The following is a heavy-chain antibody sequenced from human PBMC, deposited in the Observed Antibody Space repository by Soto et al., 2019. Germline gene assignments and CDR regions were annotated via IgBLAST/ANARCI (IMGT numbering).Heavy chain of an antibody. CDR2: ISGSGGST. CDR1: GFTFSSYA. V-gene: IGHV3-23*01. Sequence: EVQLLESGGGLVPPGGSLRLSCAASGFTFSSYAMSWVRQAPGKGLEWVSAISGSGGSTYYADSVKGRFTISRDNSKNTLYLQMNSLRAEDTAVYYCAKDLRIAVASPDYWGQGTLVTVSS. D-gene: IGHD6-19*01. CDR3: AKDLRIAVASPDY. J-gene: IGHJ4*02.